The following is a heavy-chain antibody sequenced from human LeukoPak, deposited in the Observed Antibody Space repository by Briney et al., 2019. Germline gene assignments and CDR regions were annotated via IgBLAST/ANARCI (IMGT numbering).Heavy chain of an antibody. Sequence: PGGSLRLSCAASGFTFSSYAMSWVRQAPGKGLEWVSAISGSGGSTYYADSVKGRFTISRDNSKNMLYLQMNSLRAEDTAVYYCAKGLIAAPTSYYYYGMDVWGQGTTVTVSS. V-gene: IGHV3-23*01. CDR2: ISGSGGST. D-gene: IGHD6-6*01. J-gene: IGHJ6*02. CDR3: AKGLIAAPTSYYYYGMDV. CDR1: GFTFSSYA.